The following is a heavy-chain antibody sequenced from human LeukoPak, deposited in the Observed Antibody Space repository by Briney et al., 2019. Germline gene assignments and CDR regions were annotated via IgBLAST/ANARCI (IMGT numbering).Heavy chain of an antibody. J-gene: IGHJ4*02. V-gene: IGHV4-38-2*02. Sequence: SETLSLTCTVSGYSISSGYYWGWIRQPPGKGLEWIGRIYDSGSTYYNPSLKSPVTISVDTSKNQYSLKLRSVTAADTDVYFYRTIFGVVTKDFDYWGQGTLVTVSS. CDR1: GYSISSGYY. CDR3: RTIFGVVTKDFDY. CDR2: IYDSGST. D-gene: IGHD3-3*01.